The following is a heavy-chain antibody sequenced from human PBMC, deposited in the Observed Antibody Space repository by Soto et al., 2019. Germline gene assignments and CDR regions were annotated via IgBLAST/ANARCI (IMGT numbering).Heavy chain of an antibody. V-gene: IGHV1-18*04. CDR1: GYTFTSYG. D-gene: IGHD6-6*01. CDR2: ISAYNGNT. Sequence: QVQLVQSGAEVKKPGASVKVSCKASGYTFTSYGISWVRQAPGQGLEWMGWISAYNGNTNYAQKLQGRVTMTTDTSTSTAYMELRSLRSDGTAVYYCARGLTRGSIAAPPHQKYGMDVWGQGTTVTVS. CDR3: ARGLTRGSIAAPPHQKYGMDV. J-gene: IGHJ6*02.